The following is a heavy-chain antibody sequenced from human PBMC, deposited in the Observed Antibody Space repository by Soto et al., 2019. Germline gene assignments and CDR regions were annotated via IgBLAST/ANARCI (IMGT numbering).Heavy chain of an antibody. J-gene: IGHJ5*01. CDR1: VDKFSINIAT. CDR3: ARLIGNSWLDS. D-gene: IGHD2-8*01. V-gene: IGHV6-1*01. CDR2: TYYRSKWYN. Sequence: PSPTQSLSYDIPVDKFSINIATWDQIRKSPSRGLEWLGRTYYRSKWYNDYAVSVKSRITINPDTSNNQLSLQLNSVTPDDTAVYYCARLIGNSWLDSWGQGTLVTVSS.